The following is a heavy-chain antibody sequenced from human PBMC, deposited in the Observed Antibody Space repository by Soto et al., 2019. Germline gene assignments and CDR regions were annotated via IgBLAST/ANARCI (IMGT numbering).Heavy chain of an antibody. D-gene: IGHD6-19*01. CDR3: AKERSSGWSFDY. CDR1: GFTFSTYA. CDR2: ISGSGDST. Sequence: EVQLLESGGGLVQPGGSLRLSCAASGFTFSTYAINWVRQAPGKGLEWVSGISGSGDSTYYADSVKGRFTVSRDNSKNTLYLQMNSLRGEDTAVFYCAKERSSGWSFDYWGQGTLVTVSP. J-gene: IGHJ4*02. V-gene: IGHV3-23*01.